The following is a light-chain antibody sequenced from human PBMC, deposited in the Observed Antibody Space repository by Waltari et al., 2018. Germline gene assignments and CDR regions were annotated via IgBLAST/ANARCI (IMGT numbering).Light chain of an antibody. Sequence: DIVMTQSPLSLSVTPGEPASISCRSSQSLLHSNGKNYLDWYLQKSGQSPQLLIYLGSNRASGVPDRVSGSGSGTDFTLKISRVEAADVGVYYCMQHLQTPITFGQGTRLEIK. J-gene: IGKJ5*01. CDR1: QSLLHSNGKNY. CDR3: MQHLQTPIT. CDR2: LGS. V-gene: IGKV2-28*01.